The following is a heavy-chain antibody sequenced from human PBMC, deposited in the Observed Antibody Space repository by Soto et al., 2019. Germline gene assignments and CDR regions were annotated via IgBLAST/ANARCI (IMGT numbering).Heavy chain of an antibody. CDR1: GGSTSSGGYS. V-gene: IGHV4-30-2*01. CDR3: ARGGLLPDS. Sequence: QLQLQESGSGLVKPSQTLSLTCAVSGGSTSSGGYSWSWLRQPPGKGLEWIGYISHSGSTYYNPSLKSRVTISVDTSKIQFSLRLSSVTAADKAVYYCARGGLLPDSWGQGTLVTVSS. J-gene: IGHJ4*02. D-gene: IGHD6-19*01. CDR2: ISHSGST.